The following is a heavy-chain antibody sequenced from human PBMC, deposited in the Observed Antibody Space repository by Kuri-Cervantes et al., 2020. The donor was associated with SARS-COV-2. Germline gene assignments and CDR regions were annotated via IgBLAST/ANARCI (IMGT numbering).Heavy chain of an antibody. CDR2: ISAGGDTV. V-gene: IGHV3-23*01. D-gene: IGHD6-13*01. Sequence: GGSLRLSCAASGFSFSGYAMSWVRQAPGKGLERVSAISAGGDTVSYADSVRGRFTISRDNSKNTLYLQTNSLRAEDTAIYYCAKVILNSDSSTLGRFDFWGLGTLVTVSS. CDR3: AKVILNSDSSTLGRFDF. CDR1: GFSFSGYA. J-gene: IGHJ4*02.